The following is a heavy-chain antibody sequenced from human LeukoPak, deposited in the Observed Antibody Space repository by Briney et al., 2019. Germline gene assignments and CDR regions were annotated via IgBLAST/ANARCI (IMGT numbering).Heavy chain of an antibody. CDR1: GFSFNRFA. J-gene: IGHJ4*02. CDR2: ISGLGDSR. Sequence: GGSLRLSCAASGFSFNRFAMSWVRRAPGKGLGWVATISGLGDSRDYAESVKGRFSIARDNSKNTLYLQMSSLRPNDTAVYYCAKRFLEWIYGPFDHWGQGSLVIVSS. V-gene: IGHV3-23*01. D-gene: IGHD3-3*01. CDR3: AKRFLEWIYGPFDH.